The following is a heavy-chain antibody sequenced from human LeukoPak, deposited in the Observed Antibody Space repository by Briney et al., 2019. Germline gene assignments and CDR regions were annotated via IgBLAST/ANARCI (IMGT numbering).Heavy chain of an antibody. CDR1: GFTFNNYA. D-gene: IGHD1-14*01. CDR2: IWYDGSNK. J-gene: IGHJ5*02. Sequence: GGSLRLSCAAPGFTFNNYAMHWVRQAPGKGLEWVTTIWYDGSNKYYGDSVKGRFTISRDNSKSTLYLQMNSLGAEDTAVYYCARDKGNHPYNWFDPWGQGTLVTVSS. V-gene: IGHV3-33*01. CDR3: ARDKGNHPYNWFDP.